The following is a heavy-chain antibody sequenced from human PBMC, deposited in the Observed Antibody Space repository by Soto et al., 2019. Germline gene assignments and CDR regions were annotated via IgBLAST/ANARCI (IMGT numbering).Heavy chain of an antibody. CDR1: GGSFSGYD. CDR3: ARDKITGPFDY. V-gene: IGHV4-34*01. Sequence: QVQLQQWGAGLLKPSETMSLTCAVYGGSFSGYDWSWIRQPPGTGLEWTGEINHSGSSNYNPSLKSRVTISVGTSKNPFSLKLTSVTAADTAVYYCARDKITGPFDYWGQGTLVTVSS. J-gene: IGHJ4*02. CDR2: INHSGSS. D-gene: IGHD2-8*02.